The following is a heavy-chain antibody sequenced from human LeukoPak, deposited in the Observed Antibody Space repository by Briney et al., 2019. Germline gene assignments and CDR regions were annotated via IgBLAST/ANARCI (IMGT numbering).Heavy chain of an antibody. CDR3: AKDLDYDSSGYQTPSDY. J-gene: IGHJ4*02. CDR1: GFTFSSYA. Sequence: GGSLRLSCAASGFTFSSYAMSWVRQAPGKGLEWVSAISGSGGSTYYADSVKGRFIISRDNSKNTLYLQMNSLRAEDTAVYYCAKDLDYDSSGYQTPSDYWGQGTLVTVSS. D-gene: IGHD3-22*01. V-gene: IGHV3-23*01. CDR2: ISGSGGST.